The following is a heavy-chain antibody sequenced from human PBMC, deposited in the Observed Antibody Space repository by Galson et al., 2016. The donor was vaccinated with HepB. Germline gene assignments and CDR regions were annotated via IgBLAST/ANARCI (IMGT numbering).Heavy chain of an antibody. Sequence: SVKVSCKASGYTFTSYDINWVRQATGQGLEWMGWMKPNSGNTGYAQKFQGRVTMTRNTSISTAYMELSSLRSEDTAVYYCARVMDCSGGSCYSWNYAFDIWGQGTMVTVSS. D-gene: IGHD2-15*01. J-gene: IGHJ3*02. V-gene: IGHV1-8*01. CDR2: MKPNSGNT. CDR3: ARVMDCSGGSCYSWNYAFDI. CDR1: GYTFTSYD.